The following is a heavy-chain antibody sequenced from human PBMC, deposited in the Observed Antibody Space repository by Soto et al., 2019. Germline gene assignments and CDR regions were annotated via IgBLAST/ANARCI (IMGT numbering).Heavy chain of an antibody. Sequence: EVQLVESGGGLVKPGGSLRLSCAASGFTFSNAWMSWVRQAPGKGLEWVGRIKRKTDGGTTDYAAPVKGRFTISRDDSKNTRYLQMNSLQTEHTTVYYCTTDYSDYGVRYFHHWGQGTLVTVSS. CDR1: GFTFSNAW. J-gene: IGHJ1*01. V-gene: IGHV3-15*01. D-gene: IGHD4-17*01. CDR3: TTDYSDYGVRYFHH. CDR2: IKRKTDGGTT.